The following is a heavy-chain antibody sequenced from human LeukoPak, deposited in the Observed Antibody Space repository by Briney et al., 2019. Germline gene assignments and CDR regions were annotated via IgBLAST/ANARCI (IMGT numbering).Heavy chain of an antibody. Sequence: SETLSLTCAVYGGSFGGYYWSWIRQPPGKGLEWIGEINHRGSTNYNPSLKSRVTISVDTSKNQFSLKLSSVTAADTAVYYCARGHAYYYDSSGYFWFDPWGQGTLVTVSS. CDR2: INHRGST. J-gene: IGHJ5*02. D-gene: IGHD3-22*01. V-gene: IGHV4-34*01. CDR1: GGSFGGYY. CDR3: ARGHAYYYDSSGYFWFDP.